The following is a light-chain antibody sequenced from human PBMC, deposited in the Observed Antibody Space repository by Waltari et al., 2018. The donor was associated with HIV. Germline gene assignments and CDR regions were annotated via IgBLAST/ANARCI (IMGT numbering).Light chain of an antibody. CDR2: LAS. J-gene: IGKJ4*01. Sequence: DIVMTQSPDSLAVSLGERATINCTSSQSVLASSDNQHYLAWYQQRPGQPPKLLSYLASSRESGVPDRFSGSGSGTDFALTISSLQAEDVAAYYCQQYYLTPFTFGGGTKVEIK. CDR3: QQYYLTPFT. CDR1: QSVLASSDNQHY. V-gene: IGKV4-1*01.